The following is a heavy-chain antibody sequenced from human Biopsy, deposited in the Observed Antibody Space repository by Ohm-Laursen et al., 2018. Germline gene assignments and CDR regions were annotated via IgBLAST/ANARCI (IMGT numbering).Heavy chain of an antibody. J-gene: IGHJ1*01. CDR3: ATKLTGYFHH. V-gene: IGHV1-69*06. CDR1: GGTFSNYG. Sequence: EASVKVSCKVPGGTFSNYGVNWVRQAPGQGLEWLGGTIPILGTGNYAQKFQDRVTVAADTSTSTATMELRSLRSDDTAVYYCATKLTGYFHHWGQGTLVIVSS. CDR2: TIPILGTG. D-gene: IGHD3-9*01.